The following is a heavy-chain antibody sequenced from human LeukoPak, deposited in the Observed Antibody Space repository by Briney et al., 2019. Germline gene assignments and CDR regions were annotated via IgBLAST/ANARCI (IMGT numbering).Heavy chain of an antibody. CDR1: GFTFSSYA. D-gene: IGHD3-22*01. CDR2: ISGSGGST. V-gene: IGHV3-23*01. CDR3: ANIEYYYDSSGYYFFDY. Sequence: PGGSLRLSCAASGFTFSSYAMSWVRQAPGKGLEWVSAISGSGGSTYYADSVKGRFTISGDNSKNTLYLQMNSLRAEDTAVYYCANIEYYYDSSGYYFFDYWGQGTLVTVSS. J-gene: IGHJ4*02.